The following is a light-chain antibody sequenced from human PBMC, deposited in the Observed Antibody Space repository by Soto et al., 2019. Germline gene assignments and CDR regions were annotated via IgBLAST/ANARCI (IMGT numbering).Light chain of an antibody. CDR2: EVN. Sequence: QSALTQPASVSGSPGQSITISCTGTSSDVGGYDYVSWYQQHPAKAPKLLIYEVNNRPSGVSTRFSGSKSGNTASLTISGLQADDEAYYYFSSYTTSSTSVFGPGTKLTVL. V-gene: IGLV2-14*01. CDR3: SSYTTSSTSV. CDR1: SSDVGGYDY. J-gene: IGLJ1*01.